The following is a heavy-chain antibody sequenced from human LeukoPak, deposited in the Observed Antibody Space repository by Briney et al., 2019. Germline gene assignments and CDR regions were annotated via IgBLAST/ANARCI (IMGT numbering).Heavy chain of an antibody. D-gene: IGHD3-9*01. CDR3: ARARYDNLRGAFDI. J-gene: IGHJ3*02. CDR1: GGSINTTNW. Sequence: SETLSLTCDVSGGSINTTNWWSWIRQPPGKGLEWVGEIYHSGTTNYNPSPKSRVTISVDKSENQFSLELASVTTADTAIYYCARARYDNLRGAFDIWGQGTRVTVSS. V-gene: IGHV4-4*02. CDR2: IYHSGTT.